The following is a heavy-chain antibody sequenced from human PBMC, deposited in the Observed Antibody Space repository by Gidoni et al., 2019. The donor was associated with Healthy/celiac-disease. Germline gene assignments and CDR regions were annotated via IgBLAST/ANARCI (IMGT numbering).Heavy chain of an antibody. CDR1: GYTFAGYY. CDR3: ARDYGGNGRGAFDI. CDR2: MNPNSGGT. J-gene: IGHJ3*02. Sequence: QVQLVQSGAEVTKPGASVKVSCKASGYTFAGYYMHWVRQAPGQGLEWMGWMNPNSGGTNYAQKFQGRVTMTRDTSISTAYMELSRLRSDDTAVYYCARDYGGNGRGAFDIWGQGTMVTVSS. D-gene: IGHD4-17*01. V-gene: IGHV1-2*02.